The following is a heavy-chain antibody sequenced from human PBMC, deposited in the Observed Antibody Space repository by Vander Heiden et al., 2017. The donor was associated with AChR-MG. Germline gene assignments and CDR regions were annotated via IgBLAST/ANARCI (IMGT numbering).Heavy chain of an antibody. V-gene: IGHV1-69*01. Sequence: QVQLVQSGAEVKKPGSSVKVSCKASGGTFSSYAISEVRHAPGQGLEWMGGIIPIFGTANYAQKFQGRVTITADESTSTAYMELSSLRSEDTAVYYCARAARDSAILGVGYYYGMDVWGQGTTVTVSS. CDR3: ARAARDSAILGVGYYYGMDV. CDR2: IIPIFGTA. D-gene: IGHD3-3*01. CDR1: GGTFSSYA. J-gene: IGHJ6*02.